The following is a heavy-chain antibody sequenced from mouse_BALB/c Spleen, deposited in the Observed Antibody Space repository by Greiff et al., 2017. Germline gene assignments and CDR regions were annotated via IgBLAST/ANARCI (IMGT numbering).Heavy chain of an antibody. V-gene: IGHV5-12-2*01. CDR3: ARHADYGNCEGYYYCAMDY. Sequence: EVHLVESGGGLVQPGGSLKLSCAASGFTFSSYTMSWVRQTPEKRLEWVAYISNGGGSTYYPDTVKGRFSISRDNAKNALYLQMSSLKSEDTAMYYCARHADYGNCEGYYYCAMDYWGQGTSVTVSS. J-gene: IGHJ4*01. CDR1: GFTFSSYT. D-gene: IGHD2-1*01. CDR2: ISNGGGST.